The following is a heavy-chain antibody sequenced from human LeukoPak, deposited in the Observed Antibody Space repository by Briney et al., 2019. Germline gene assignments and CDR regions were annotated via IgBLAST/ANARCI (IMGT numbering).Heavy chain of an antibody. CDR1: GYTFTGYY. V-gene: IGHV1-18*04. Sequence: ASVKVSCKASGYTFTGYYMHWVRQAPGQGLEWMGWISAYNGNTNYAQKLQGRVTMTTDTSTSTAYMELRSLRSDDTAVYYCARVGGNWNDLDYWGQGTLVTVSS. CDR2: ISAYNGNT. D-gene: IGHD1-1*01. J-gene: IGHJ4*02. CDR3: ARVGGNWNDLDY.